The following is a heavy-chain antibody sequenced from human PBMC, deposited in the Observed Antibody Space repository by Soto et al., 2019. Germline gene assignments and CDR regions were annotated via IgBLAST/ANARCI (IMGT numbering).Heavy chain of an antibody. V-gene: IGHV4-30-4*01. J-gene: IGHJ6*02. CDR1: GGSISSGDYY. CDR3: ARDHYVYDILTGYGYYYGMDV. Sequence: QVQLQESGPGLVKSSQTLSLTCTVSGGSISSGDYYWSWIRQPPGKGLEWIGYIYYSGSTYYNPSLKSRVTISVDTSKNQFSLKLSSVTAADTAVYYCARDHYVYDILTGYGYYYGMDVWGQGTTVTVSS. D-gene: IGHD3-9*01. CDR2: IYYSGST.